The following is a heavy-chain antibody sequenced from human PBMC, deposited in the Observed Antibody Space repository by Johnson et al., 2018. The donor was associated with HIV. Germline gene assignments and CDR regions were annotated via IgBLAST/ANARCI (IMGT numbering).Heavy chain of an antibody. D-gene: IGHD1-26*01. Sequence: VQLVESGRNLVQSGGSLRVSCAASGFTFSSYGMHWVRQAPGKGLEWVAVIYYDGSNKYYADSMKGRFTISRDNYQNTLYLQMNSLRAEDTAVYYCAKEYLRYSGTYAGAFDIWGQGTMVTVSS. V-gene: IGHV3-33*06. J-gene: IGHJ3*02. CDR2: IYYDGSNK. CDR3: AKEYLRYSGTYAGAFDI. CDR1: GFTFSSYG.